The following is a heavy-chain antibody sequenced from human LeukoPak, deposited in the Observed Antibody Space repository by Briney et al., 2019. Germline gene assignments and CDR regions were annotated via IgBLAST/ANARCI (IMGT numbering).Heavy chain of an antibody. Sequence: GGSLRLSCAASGFTFSIYTMNWVRQAPGKGLEWVSCISSGSSDIYYADSVKGRFTISRDNAKNSLYLQMNSLRIEDTAVYYCARVSSTWYLDYWGQGTLVTVSS. D-gene: IGHD6-13*01. CDR3: ARVSSTWYLDY. CDR1: GFTFSIYT. J-gene: IGHJ4*02. CDR2: ISSGSSDI. V-gene: IGHV3-21*01.